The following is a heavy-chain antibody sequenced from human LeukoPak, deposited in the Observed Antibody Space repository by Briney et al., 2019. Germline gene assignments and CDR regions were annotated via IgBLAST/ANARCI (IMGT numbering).Heavy chain of an antibody. CDR1: SDSSSSNNW. J-gene: IGHJ4*02. V-gene: IGHV4-4*02. Sequence: SGTLSLTCAVSSDSSSSNNWWNWVRQPPGKGLEWIGEIYHSGNTEYNPSLRSRVTISVDKSKNQFSLKLNSVTAADTAVYYCAREYESSGWYSKGSFDYWGQGTLVTVSS. CDR2: IYHSGNT. CDR3: AREYESSGWYSKGSFDY. D-gene: IGHD6-19*01.